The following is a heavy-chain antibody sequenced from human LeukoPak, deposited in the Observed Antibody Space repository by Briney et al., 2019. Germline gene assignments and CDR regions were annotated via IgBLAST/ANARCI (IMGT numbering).Heavy chain of an antibody. Sequence: GASVKVSCKASGYTFTDYYIHWVRQAPGQGLEWMGWINPNSGGTNYAQKFQDRVAMTRDTSISTAYMELSRLRSDDTAVYYCATMVITSSDFDYWGQGTLVTVSS. J-gene: IGHJ4*02. D-gene: IGHD2-21*01. CDR1: GYTFTDYY. CDR2: INPNSGGT. CDR3: ATMVITSSDFDY. V-gene: IGHV1-2*02.